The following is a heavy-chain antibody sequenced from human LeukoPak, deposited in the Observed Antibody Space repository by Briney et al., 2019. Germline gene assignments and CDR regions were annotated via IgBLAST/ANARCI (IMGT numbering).Heavy chain of an antibody. CDR1: GGSFSGYY. Sequence: PSETLSLTCAVYGGSFSGYYWSWIRQPPGKGLEWIGEINHSGSTNYNPSLKSRATISVDTSKNQFSLKLSSVTAADTAVYYCARGPIYDYVWGSYRRRADAFDIWGQGTMVTVSS. J-gene: IGHJ3*02. CDR3: ARGPIYDYVWGSYRRRADAFDI. V-gene: IGHV4-34*01. D-gene: IGHD3-16*02. CDR2: INHSGST.